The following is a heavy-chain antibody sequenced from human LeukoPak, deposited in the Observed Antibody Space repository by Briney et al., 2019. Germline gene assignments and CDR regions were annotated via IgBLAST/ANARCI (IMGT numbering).Heavy chain of an antibody. V-gene: IGHV1-8*01. CDR2: MNPNSGNT. CDR3: ARGRGSGHEESWFFP. Sequence: ASVKVSCKASGYTFTTYDINWVRQATGQGLEWMGCMNPNSGNTGYAQKFQGRVTMTRNTSISTAYMELSSLRSEDTAVYYGARGRGSGHEESWFFPWGQGTLVTVSS. CDR1: GYTFTTYD. J-gene: IGHJ5*02. D-gene: IGHD6-19*01.